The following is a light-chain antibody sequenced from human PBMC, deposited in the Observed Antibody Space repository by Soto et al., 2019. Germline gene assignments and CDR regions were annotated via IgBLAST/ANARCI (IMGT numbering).Light chain of an antibody. Sequence: EIVMTQSPGTLSVSPGERATVSCRSSQTVSSNLAWYQQKPGQAPRLLIYGAFIRATGIPARFSGSGSGTEFTLTISSLQSEDFAVYYCQQYNNWPPITFGQGTRLEI. CDR3: QQYNNWPPIT. V-gene: IGKV3-15*01. CDR1: QTVSSN. J-gene: IGKJ5*01. CDR2: GAF.